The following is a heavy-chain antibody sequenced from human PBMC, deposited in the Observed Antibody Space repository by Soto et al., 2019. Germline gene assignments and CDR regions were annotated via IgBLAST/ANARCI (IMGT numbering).Heavy chain of an antibody. CDR3: ARSWGVYCSSTSCYSPWFDP. CDR1: GFTFSSYE. J-gene: IGHJ5*02. D-gene: IGHD2-2*02. V-gene: IGHV3-48*03. CDR2: ISSSGSTI. Sequence: PGESLKISCAASGFTFSSYEMNWVRQAPGKGLEWVSYISSSGSTISYADSVKGRFTISRDNAKNSLYLQMNSLRAEDTAVYYCARSWGVYCSSTSCYSPWFDPWGQGTLVTVSS.